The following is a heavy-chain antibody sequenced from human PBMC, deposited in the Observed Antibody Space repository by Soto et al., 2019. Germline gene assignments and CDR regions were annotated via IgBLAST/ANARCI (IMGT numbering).Heavy chain of an antibody. CDR2: INAGNGNT. D-gene: IGHD3-3*01. J-gene: IGHJ6*02. CDR1: RYTFTSDA. Sequence: ASVKVSSTASRYTFTSDAVDLARQAPGQRLEWMGWINAGNGNTKYSQKFQGRVTITRDTSASTAYMELSSLRSEDTAVYYCARAYYDFWSEDYYGMDVWGQGTKVTVSS. CDR3: ARAYYDFWSEDYYGMDV. V-gene: IGHV1-3*01.